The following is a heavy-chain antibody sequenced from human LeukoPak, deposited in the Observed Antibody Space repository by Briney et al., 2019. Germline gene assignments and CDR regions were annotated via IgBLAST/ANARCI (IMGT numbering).Heavy chain of an antibody. D-gene: IGHD5-18*01. CDR3: ARDGGYSYGYTDY. V-gene: IGHV3-20*04. CDR2: INWNVGST. CDR1: GFTFDDYG. J-gene: IGHJ4*02. Sequence: PGGSLRLSCAASGFTFDDYGMSWVRQAPGEGLEWVSGINWNVGSTGYADSVKGRFTISRDNAKNSLYLQMNSQRAEDTALYYCARDGGYSYGYTDYWGQGTLVTVSS.